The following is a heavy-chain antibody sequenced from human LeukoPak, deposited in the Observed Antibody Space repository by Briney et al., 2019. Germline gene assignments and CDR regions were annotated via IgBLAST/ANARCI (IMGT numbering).Heavy chain of an antibody. CDR3: AGSSIWFSKYFQY. CDR1: GFTFSSYW. Sequence: SGGSLRLSCAASGFTFSSYWMSWVRQAPGKGLEWVANIKQDGSEKYYVDSVKGRFTISRDNAKNSLYLQMNSLRAEDTAVYYCAGSSIWFSKYFQYWGQGTLVTVSS. D-gene: IGHD2-2*01. CDR2: IKQDGSEK. V-gene: IGHV3-7*03. J-gene: IGHJ1*01.